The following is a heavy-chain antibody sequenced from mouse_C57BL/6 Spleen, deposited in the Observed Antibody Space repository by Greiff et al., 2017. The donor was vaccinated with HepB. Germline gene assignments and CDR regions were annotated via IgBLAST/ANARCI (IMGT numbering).Heavy chain of an antibody. Sequence: EVQLVESGGGLVKPGGSLKLSCAASGFTFSSYAMSWVRQTPEKRLEWVATISDGGSYTYYPDNVKGRFTISRDNAKNNLYLQMSHLKSEDTAMYYCARGRLWTGTGYFDVWGTGTTVTVSS. V-gene: IGHV5-4*01. D-gene: IGHD4-1*01. J-gene: IGHJ1*03. CDR3: ARGRLWTGTGYFDV. CDR1: GFTFSSYA. CDR2: ISDGGSYT.